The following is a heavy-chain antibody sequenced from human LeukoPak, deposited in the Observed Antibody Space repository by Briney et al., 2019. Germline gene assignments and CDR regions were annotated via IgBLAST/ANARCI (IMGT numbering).Heavy chain of an antibody. D-gene: IGHD5-12*01. CDR1: GYTFTSYG. J-gene: IGHJ5*02. CDR3: ARDIILYSGYDLNP. V-gene: IGHV1-18*01. Sequence: ASVKVSCTASGYTFTSYGISWVRQAPGQGLEWMGWISAYNGNTNYAQKLQGRVTMTTDTSTSTAYMELRSLRSDDTAVYYCARDIILYSGYDLNPWGQGTLVTVSS. CDR2: ISAYNGNT.